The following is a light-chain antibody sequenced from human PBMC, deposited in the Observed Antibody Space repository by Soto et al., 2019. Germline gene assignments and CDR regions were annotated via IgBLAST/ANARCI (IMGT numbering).Light chain of an antibody. V-gene: IGKV1-5*01. CDR3: QQYNSYSGT. Sequence: DSQMTHSPSTLSSSVGDRVTITCRASQSISSWMAWYRQKPGKAPKLLIYDASSLESGVPSRFSGSGSGTEFTLTISSLQPDDFATYYCQQYNSYSGTFGQGTKV. J-gene: IGKJ1*01. CDR2: DAS. CDR1: QSISSW.